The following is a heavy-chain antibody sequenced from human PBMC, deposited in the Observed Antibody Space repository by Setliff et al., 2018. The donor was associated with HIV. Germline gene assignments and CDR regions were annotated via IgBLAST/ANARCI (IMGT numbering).Heavy chain of an antibody. CDR2: IIPIFGTT. V-gene: IGHV1-69*06. CDR1: GDTLTTYG. J-gene: IGHJ3*01. D-gene: IGHD2-2*01. Sequence: GASVKVSCKASGDTLTTYGISWVRQAPGQGLEWMGQIIPIFGTTNYAQKFQGRVTITAYKSTSTAYMELSSLRSEDSAVYSCAGGLRQNRSNADGFVVEGAGQVVT. CDR3: AGGLRQNRSNADGFVV.